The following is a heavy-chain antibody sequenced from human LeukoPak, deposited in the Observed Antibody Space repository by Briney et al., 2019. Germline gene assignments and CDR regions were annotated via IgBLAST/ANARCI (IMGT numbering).Heavy chain of an antibody. J-gene: IGHJ4*02. CDR2: IIPIFGTA. CDR1: GGTFSSYA. D-gene: IGHD2-2*01. Sequence: SVKVSCKASGGTFSSYAISWVRQAPGQGLEWMGGIIPIFGTANYAQKFQGRVTITADESTSTAYMELSSLRSEDTAVYYCARGRGYCSSTSCPYYFDYWGQGTLVIVSS. V-gene: IGHV1-69*13. CDR3: ARGRGYCSSTSCPYYFDY.